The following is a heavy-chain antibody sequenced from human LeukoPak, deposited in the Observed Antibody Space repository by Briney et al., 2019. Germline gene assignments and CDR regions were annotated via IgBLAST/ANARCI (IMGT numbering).Heavy chain of an antibody. CDR3: ARASSGWYSVVDY. V-gene: IGHV1-69*04. D-gene: IGHD6-19*01. J-gene: IGHJ4*02. Sequence: PPASVKVSCKASGGTFSSYAISWVRQAPGQGLEWMGRIIPILGIANYAQKFQGRVTITADKSTSTAYMELSSLRSEDTAVYYCARASSGWYSVVDYWGQGTLVAVSS. CDR1: GGTFSSYA. CDR2: IIPILGIA.